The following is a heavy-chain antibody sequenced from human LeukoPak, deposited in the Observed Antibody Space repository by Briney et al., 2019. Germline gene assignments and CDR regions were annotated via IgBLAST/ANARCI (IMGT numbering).Heavy chain of an antibody. D-gene: IGHD4-17*01. V-gene: IGHV5-10-1*01. CDR3: ARRLTTVTPDAFDY. CDR2: IDPSDSYT. Sequence: GESLKISCKGSGYSFTSYWISWVRQIPGKGLEWMGRIDPSDSYTNYSPSFQGHVTISADKSISTAYLQWSSLKASDTAMYYCARRLTTVTPDAFDYWGQGTLVTVSS. J-gene: IGHJ4*02. CDR1: GYSFTSYW.